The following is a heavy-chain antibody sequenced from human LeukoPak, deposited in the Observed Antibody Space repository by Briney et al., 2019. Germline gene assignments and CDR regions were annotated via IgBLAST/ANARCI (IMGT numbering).Heavy chain of an antibody. CDR1: GYTFTGYY. CDR2: INSNSGGT. V-gene: IGHV1-2*02. J-gene: IGHJ4*02. Sequence: ASVKVSCKASGYTFTGYYMHWVRQAPGQGLEWMGWINSNSGGTNYAQKFQGRVTMTRDTSISTAYMELSRLRSDDTAVYYCARVGHGFYGDYIDYWGQGTLVTVSS. D-gene: IGHD4-17*01. CDR3: ARVGHGFYGDYIDY.